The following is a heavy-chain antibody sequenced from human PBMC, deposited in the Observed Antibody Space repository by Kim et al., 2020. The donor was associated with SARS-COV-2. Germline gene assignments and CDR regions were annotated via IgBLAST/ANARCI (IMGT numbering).Heavy chain of an antibody. J-gene: IGHJ4*02. CDR2: ISGSDGST. CDR3: ANGRREGYNYVVY. Sequence: GGSLRLSCAASGFKFSSYAMTWVRQAPGKGLEWVSVISGSDGSTYYADSVKGRFTISRDNSKNTLYLQMNSLRAEDTAVYFCANGRREGYNYVVYWGQGTLVTVSS. CDR1: GFKFSSYA. D-gene: IGHD5-12*01. V-gene: IGHV3-23*01.